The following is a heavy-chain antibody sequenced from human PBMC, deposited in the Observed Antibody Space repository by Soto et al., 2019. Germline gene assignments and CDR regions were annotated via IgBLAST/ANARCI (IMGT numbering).Heavy chain of an antibody. J-gene: IGHJ6*03. CDR3: ARSFTYCTNGVCPMYYYYYYMDV. V-gene: IGHV3-11*01. CDR2: ISSSGSTI. D-gene: IGHD2-8*01. Sequence: GGSLRLSCAASGFTFSDYYMSWIHQAPGKGLEWVSYISSSGSTIYYADSVKGRFTISRDNAKNSLYLQMNSLRAEDTAVYYCARSFTYCTNGVCPMYYYYYYMDVWGKGTTVTVSS. CDR1: GFTFSDYY.